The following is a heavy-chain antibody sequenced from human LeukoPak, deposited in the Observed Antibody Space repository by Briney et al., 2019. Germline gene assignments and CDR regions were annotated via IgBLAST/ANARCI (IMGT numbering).Heavy chain of an antibody. Sequence: GASVKVSCKASGYTFTSYYMHWVRQAPGQRLEWMGWINAGNGNTKYSQKFQGRVTITRDTSASTAYMELSSLRSEDTAVYYYARGRGAAAGPGPWFDPWGQGTLVTVSS. D-gene: IGHD6-13*01. CDR2: INAGNGNT. V-gene: IGHV1-3*01. CDR1: GYTFTSYY. J-gene: IGHJ5*02. CDR3: ARGRGAAAGPGPWFDP.